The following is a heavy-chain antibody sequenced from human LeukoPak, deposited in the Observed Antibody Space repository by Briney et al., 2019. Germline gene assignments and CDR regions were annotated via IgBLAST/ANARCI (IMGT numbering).Heavy chain of an antibody. CDR2: INRDGGLT. V-gene: IGHV3-74*01. Sequence: GGSLRLSCAASGFTFSSSWMHWVRQAPGKGLAWVSHINRDGGLTNYADSVKGRFTISRDNARNTLYLQMNSLRADDTAIYFCAREEHRLAAAGTSAFDLGGQGTLVTVSP. D-gene: IGHD6-13*01. CDR3: AREEHRLAAAGTSAFDL. CDR1: GFTFSSSW. J-gene: IGHJ3*01.